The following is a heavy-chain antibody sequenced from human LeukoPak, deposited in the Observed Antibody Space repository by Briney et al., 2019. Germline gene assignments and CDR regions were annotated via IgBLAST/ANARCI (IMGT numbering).Heavy chain of an antibody. V-gene: IGHV1-2*02. CDR3: TKNYYDSGDYYYFDY. Sequence: ASVKVSCKASGYTFSGYYMHWVRQSPGQGLEWMGWINPNSGGTYYAQKFQGRVTMTRDTSISTAYMELSRLRSDDTAVYYCTKNYYDSGDYYYFDYSGQGTLVTVSS. CDR1: GYTFSGYY. J-gene: IGHJ4*02. D-gene: IGHD3-22*01. CDR2: INPNSGGT.